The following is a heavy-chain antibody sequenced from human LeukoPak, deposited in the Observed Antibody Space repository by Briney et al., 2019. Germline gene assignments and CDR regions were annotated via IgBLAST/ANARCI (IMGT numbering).Heavy chain of an antibody. D-gene: IGHD1-26*01. CDR3: ARATQVGYFDY. J-gene: IGHJ4*02. V-gene: IGHV3-66*01. CDR1: GFTVSSNY. Sequence: GRSLRLSCAASGFTVSSNYMSWVRQAPGKGLEWVSVIYSGGSTYYADSVKGRFTISRDNSKNTLYLQMNSLRAEDTAVYYCARATQVGYFDYWGQGTLVTVSS. CDR2: IYSGGST.